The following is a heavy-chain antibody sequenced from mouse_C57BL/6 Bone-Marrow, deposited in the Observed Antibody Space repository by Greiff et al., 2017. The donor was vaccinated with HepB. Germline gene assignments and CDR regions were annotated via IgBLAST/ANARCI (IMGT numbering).Heavy chain of an antibody. D-gene: IGHD1-1*02. J-gene: IGHJ3*01. CDR1: GYTFTSYW. Sequence: VKLVESGAELVKPGASVKLSCKASGYTFTSYWMHWVKQRPGQGLEWIGMIHPNSGSTNYNEKFKSKATLTVDKSSSTAYMQLSSLTSEDSAVYYCASMVPGFAYWGQGTLVTVSA. CDR2: IHPNSGST. V-gene: IGHV1-64*01. CDR3: ASMVPGFAY.